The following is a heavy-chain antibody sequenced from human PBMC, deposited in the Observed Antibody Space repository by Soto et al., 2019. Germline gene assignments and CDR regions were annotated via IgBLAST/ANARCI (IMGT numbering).Heavy chain of an antibody. CDR1: GFSLSTSGVG. CDR2: IYWDDDK. J-gene: IGHJ1*01. CDR3: AHTVGLVVVTSEDEYFQH. D-gene: IGHD2-15*01. Sequence: SGPTRVNPTQTLTLTCTFSGFSLSTSGVGVGWIRQPPGKALEWLAVIYWDDDKGYSPSLKNRLTITKDTSKNQVVLTMTNMDPVDTATYYCAHTVGLVVVTSEDEYFQHWGQGTQVTVSS. V-gene: IGHV2-5*02.